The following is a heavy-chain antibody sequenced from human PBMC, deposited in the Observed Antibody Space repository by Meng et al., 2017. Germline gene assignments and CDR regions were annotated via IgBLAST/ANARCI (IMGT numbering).Heavy chain of an antibody. CDR3: ASIKVDP. D-gene: IGHD1-14*01. CDR1: GGPFSSYA. Sequence: VSVVRSGADEKKAGSPVNVSCKASGGPFSSYACSGVPEATGQGVGWMGGIIPIFGTANYAQKFQGRVTITADKSTSTAYMELSSLRSEDTAVYYCASIKVDPWGQGTLVTVSS. V-gene: IGHV1-69*06. CDR2: IIPIFGTA. J-gene: IGHJ5*02.